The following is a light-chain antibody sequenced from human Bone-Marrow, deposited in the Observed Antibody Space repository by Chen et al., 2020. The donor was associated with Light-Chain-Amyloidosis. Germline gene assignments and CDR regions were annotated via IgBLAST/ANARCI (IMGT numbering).Light chain of an antibody. CDR2: RNL. J-gene: IGLJ1*01. Sequence: QAVLTQPPSVSKGLSQTAQLTCTGHTGDVVTHGAAWLQQHQGHPPKLLSFRNLKRPSGISERFSAARSGNTASLTITGLQPDEEGDYYCSTWDHKLSGYVFGPGTKVTVL. V-gene: IGLV10-54*04. CDR1: TGDVVTHG. CDR3: STWDHKLSGYV.